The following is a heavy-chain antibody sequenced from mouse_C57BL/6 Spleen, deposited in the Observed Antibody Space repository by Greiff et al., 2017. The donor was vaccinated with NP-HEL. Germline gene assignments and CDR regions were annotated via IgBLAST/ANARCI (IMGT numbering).Heavy chain of an antibody. J-gene: IGHJ4*01. CDR2: ISYDGSN. D-gene: IGHD1-1*01. Sequence: EVKLMESGPGLVKPSQSLSLTCSVTGYSITSGYYWNWIRQFPGNKLEWMGYISYDGSNNYNPSLKNRISITRDTSKNQFFLKLNSVTTEDTATYYCARDGDYYGSSGGYAMDYWGQGTSVTVSS. CDR1: GYSITSGYY. V-gene: IGHV3-6*01. CDR3: ARDGDYYGSSGGYAMDY.